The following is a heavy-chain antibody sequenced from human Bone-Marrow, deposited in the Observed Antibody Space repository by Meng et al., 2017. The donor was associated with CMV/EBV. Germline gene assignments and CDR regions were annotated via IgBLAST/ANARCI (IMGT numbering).Heavy chain of an antibody. Sequence: ASVKVSCKASGGTFSSYAISWVRQAPGQGLEWMGWINPNSGGTNYAQKFQGRVTMTRDTSISTAYMELSRLGSDDTAVYYCAREDIVVVTAAMGGAYYYYGMDVWGQGTTVTVSS. CDR3: AREDIVVVTAAMGGAYYYYGMDV. D-gene: IGHD2-2*01. CDR1: GGTFSSYA. J-gene: IGHJ6*02. CDR2: INPNSGGT. V-gene: IGHV1-2*02.